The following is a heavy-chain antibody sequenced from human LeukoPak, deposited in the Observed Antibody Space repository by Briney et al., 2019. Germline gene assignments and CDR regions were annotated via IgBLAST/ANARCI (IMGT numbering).Heavy chain of an antibody. V-gene: IGHV4-31*01. CDR1: GGSISSGGYY. Sequence: PSETLSLTCTVSGGSISSGGYYWSWIRQHPGKGLEWIGYIYPGGSETRYDPSFQGQVTISADSSTSTAYLQRSSLRASDTAMYYCARASRDGYNQNFDHWGQGTLVTVSS. D-gene: IGHD5-24*01. CDR2: IYPGGSET. J-gene: IGHJ4*02. CDR3: ARASRDGYNQNFDH.